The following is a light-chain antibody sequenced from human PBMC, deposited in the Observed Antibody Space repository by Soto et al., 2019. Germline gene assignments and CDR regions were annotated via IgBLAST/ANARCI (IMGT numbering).Light chain of an antibody. J-gene: IGKJ1*01. V-gene: IGKV3-15*01. CDR2: GAS. CDR3: QQYTHWPRT. Sequence: ETVMTQSPATLSVSPGERATLSCRASQSVSSNLAWYQQKPGQAPRLLIYGASTRATGIPASFSGSGSGTEFTLTISSLQSEDFAVYYCQQYTHWPRTFGQGTKVDVK. CDR1: QSVSSN.